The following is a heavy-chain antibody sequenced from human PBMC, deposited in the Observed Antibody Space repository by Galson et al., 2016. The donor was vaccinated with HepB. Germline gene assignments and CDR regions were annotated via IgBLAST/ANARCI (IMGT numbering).Heavy chain of an antibody. D-gene: IGHD6-6*01. CDR3: ARKDSEAAQNYYYQYYGMDV. V-gene: IGHV1-18*01. Sequence: SVKVSCKASGYPFKTYGISWVRQAPGQGLEWMGWISPYSGNTNYAQNFQGRVTMTTDTSTSTAYMEMRSLRSDDTAVYDCARKDSEAAQNYYYQYYGMDVWGPGTTVSVSS. CDR1: GYPFKTYG. J-gene: IGHJ6*02. CDR2: ISPYSGNT.